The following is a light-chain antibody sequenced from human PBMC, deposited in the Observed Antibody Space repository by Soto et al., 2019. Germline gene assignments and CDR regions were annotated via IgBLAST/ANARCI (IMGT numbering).Light chain of an antibody. CDR2: DVR. CDR3: SSYTRSGTLV. CDR1: SSDVGGYNY. Sequence: QSVLTQPASVSGSPGQSITISCTGTSSDVGGYNYVSWYQQNPGKAPKLIISDVRNRPSGVSNRFSGSKSGNTASLTISGLQAEDEAYYYCSSYTRSGTLVFGGGTKLTVL. J-gene: IGLJ3*02. V-gene: IGLV2-14*01.